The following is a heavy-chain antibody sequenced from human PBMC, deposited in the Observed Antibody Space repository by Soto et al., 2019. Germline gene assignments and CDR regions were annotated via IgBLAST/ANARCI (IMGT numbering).Heavy chain of an antibody. CDR2: IIPIFGTA. CDR1: GGTFSSYA. D-gene: IGHD4-17*01. CDR3: APGGKNDYGDYHGY. Sequence: QVQLVQSGAGVKKPGSSVKVSCKASGGTFSSYAISWVRQAPGQGLEWMGGIIPIFGTANYAQKFQGRVTITADESTSTAYMELSILRSEDTAVYYCAPGGKNDYGDYHGYWGQGTLVTVSS. J-gene: IGHJ4*02. V-gene: IGHV1-69*12.